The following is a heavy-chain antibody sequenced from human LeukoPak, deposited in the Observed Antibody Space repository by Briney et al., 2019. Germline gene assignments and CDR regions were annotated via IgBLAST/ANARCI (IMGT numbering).Heavy chain of an antibody. D-gene: IGHD3-9*01. CDR3: AAKTDAYYDILTGYSVAEYFQH. CDR2: ISAYNGNT. CDR1: GYTFTSYG. Sequence: GASVTVSCKASGYTFTSYGISWVRQAPGQGLEWMGWISAYNGNTNYAQKLQGRVTMTTDTSTSTAYMELRSLRSDDTAVYYCAAKTDAYYDILTGYSVAEYFQHWGQGTLVTVSS. J-gene: IGHJ1*01. V-gene: IGHV1-18*01.